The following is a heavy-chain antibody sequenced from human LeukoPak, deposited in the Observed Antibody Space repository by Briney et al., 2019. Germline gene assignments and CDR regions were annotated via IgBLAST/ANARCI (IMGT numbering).Heavy chain of an antibody. Sequence: GGSLRLSCAASGFTFDDYAIHWVRQVPGKGLEWVSLISGDGSSTYYADSVRGRFTISRDNAKNSLYLQMNSLRAEDTAVYYCARTTGDFDYWGQGTLVTVSS. D-gene: IGHD1-7*01. CDR2: ISGDGSST. J-gene: IGHJ4*02. CDR1: GFTFDDYA. CDR3: ARTTGDFDY. V-gene: IGHV3-43*02.